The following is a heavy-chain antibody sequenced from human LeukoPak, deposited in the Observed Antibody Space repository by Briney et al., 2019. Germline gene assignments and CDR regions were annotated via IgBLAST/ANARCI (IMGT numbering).Heavy chain of an antibody. Sequence: GVSLRLSCAASGFTFDDYSMHWVRQGPGKGLEWVSVISLDGGSTSYADSVKGRFTISRDNSKNSLYLQMNILRSEDSALYYCAKDRGGVDYWGQGTLVTVSS. CDR3: AKDRGGVDY. D-gene: IGHD3-16*01. V-gene: IGHV3-43*01. CDR1: GFTFDDYS. J-gene: IGHJ4*02. CDR2: ISLDGGST.